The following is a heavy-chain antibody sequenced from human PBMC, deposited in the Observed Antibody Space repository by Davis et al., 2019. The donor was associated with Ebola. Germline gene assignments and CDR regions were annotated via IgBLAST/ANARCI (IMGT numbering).Heavy chain of an antibody. CDR2: IKPDGSFR. Sequence: PGGSLRLSCAASGFSFSTHWRSWVRQAPGKGLEWVANIKPDGSFRDYLGAVRGRFTISRDNAKNSLDLQMNTLRAEDTAVYFCAKHGTPTAIGGQGTLVTVSS. J-gene: IGHJ4*02. CDR1: GFSFSTHW. V-gene: IGHV3-7*03. CDR3: AKHGTPTAI. D-gene: IGHD2-2*01.